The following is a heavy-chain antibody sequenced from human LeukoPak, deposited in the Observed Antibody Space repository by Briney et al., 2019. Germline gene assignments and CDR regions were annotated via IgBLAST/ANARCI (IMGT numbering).Heavy chain of an antibody. V-gene: IGHV1-2*02. D-gene: IGHD2-15*01. J-gene: IGHJ6*02. CDR3: ARDRAADLYYYYGMDV. Sequence: ASVKVSCKASGYTFTGYYMYWVRQAPGQGLEWMGWINPNSGGTNYAQKFQGRVTMTRDTSISTAYMELSRLRSDDTAVYYCARDRAADLYYYYGMDVWGQGTTVTVSS. CDR1: GYTFTGYY. CDR2: INPNSGGT.